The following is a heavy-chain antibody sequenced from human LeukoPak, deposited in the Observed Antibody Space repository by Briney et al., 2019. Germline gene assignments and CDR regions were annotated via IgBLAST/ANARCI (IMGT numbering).Heavy chain of an antibody. CDR1: GGTFSSYA. J-gene: IGHJ6*03. CDR2: IIPIFGTA. CDR3: ARTPRGYSGYASHYYYYYMDV. D-gene: IGHD5-12*01. V-gene: IGHV1-69*05. Sequence: SVKVSCKASGGTFSSYAISWVRQAPGQGLEWMGGIIPIFGTANYAQKFQGRVTITTDESTSTAYMELSSLRSEDTAVYYCARTPRGYSGYASHYYYYYMDVWGKGTTVTVSS.